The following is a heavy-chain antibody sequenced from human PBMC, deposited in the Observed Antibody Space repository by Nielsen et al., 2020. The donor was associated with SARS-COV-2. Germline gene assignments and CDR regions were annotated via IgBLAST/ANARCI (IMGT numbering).Heavy chain of an antibody. CDR1: GGSIRSNFHY. Sequence: SETLSLTCNVSGGSIRSNFHYWAWIRQPPGRGLEWIGHVYHGGDTDYNPSLKSRVTISVDTSKNQFTLRLRSVTAADTAVYFYAREERHQQMATDYWGQGTLVTVTS. D-gene: IGHD6-13*01. CDR2: VYHGGDT. V-gene: IGHV4-39*06. CDR3: AREERHQQMATDY. J-gene: IGHJ4*02.